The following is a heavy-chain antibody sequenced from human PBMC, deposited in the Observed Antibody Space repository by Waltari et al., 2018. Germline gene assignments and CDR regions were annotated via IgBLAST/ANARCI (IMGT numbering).Heavy chain of an antibody. Sequence: QVQLVQSGAEVKKPGASVKVSCKASGYTFTGYYMHWVRQAPGQGLEWMGWINPNSGGTNYAQKFQGRVTMTRDTSISTAYMELSRLRSDDTAVYYCARERRSSSWFDYYYGMDVWGQGTTVTVSS. D-gene: IGHD6-13*01. V-gene: IGHV1-2*02. J-gene: IGHJ6*02. CDR2: INPNSGGT. CDR3: ARERRSSSWFDYYYGMDV. CDR1: GYTFTGYY.